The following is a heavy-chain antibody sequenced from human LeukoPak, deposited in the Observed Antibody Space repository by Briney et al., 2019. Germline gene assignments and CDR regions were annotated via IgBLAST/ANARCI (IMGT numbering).Heavy chain of an antibody. CDR1: GGSISSGDYY. CDR3: ARGVLPQLLWFGESYAFDT. Sequence: SETLSLTCTVSGGSISSGDYYWSWIRQPPGKGLEWIGYIYYSGSTYYNPSLKSRVTISVDTSKNQFSLKLSSVTAADTAVYYCARGVLPQLLWFGESYAFDTWGQGTMVTVSS. J-gene: IGHJ3*02. D-gene: IGHD3-10*01. CDR2: IYYSGST. V-gene: IGHV4-30-4*01.